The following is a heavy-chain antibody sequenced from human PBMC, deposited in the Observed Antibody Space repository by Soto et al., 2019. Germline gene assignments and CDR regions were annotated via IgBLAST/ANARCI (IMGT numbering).Heavy chain of an antibody. CDR1: GFMFSTYW. D-gene: IGHD3-10*01. CDR3: ARDPVRGDDYNFDF. J-gene: IGHJ4*02. V-gene: IGHV3-7*01. CDR2: IRPDGSVK. Sequence: GGSLRLSCAASGFMFSTYWMTWVRQAPGKGLEWVANIRPDGSVKNYADSVKGRFTVSRDNAHNSLSLQMDSLRDGDTGVYYCARDPVRGDDYNFDFWGQGTQVTVSS.